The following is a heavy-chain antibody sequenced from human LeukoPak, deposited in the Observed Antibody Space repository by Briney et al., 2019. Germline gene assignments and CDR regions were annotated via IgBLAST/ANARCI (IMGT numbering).Heavy chain of an antibody. V-gene: IGHV1-18*01. CDR1: GYTFSSYA. D-gene: IGHD5-12*01. CDR3: ARDPTQWLRYGHFDY. CDR2: ISAYNGNT. Sequence: GASVKVSCKASGYTFSSYAISWVRQAPGQGLEWMGWISAYNGNTKYAQKLQGRVTMTTDTSTTTAYMELRSLRSDDTAVYYCARDPTQWLRYGHFDYWGQGTLVTVSS. J-gene: IGHJ4*02.